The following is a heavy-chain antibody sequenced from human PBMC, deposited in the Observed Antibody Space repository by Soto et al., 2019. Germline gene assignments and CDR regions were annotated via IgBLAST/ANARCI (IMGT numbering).Heavy chain of an antibody. J-gene: IGHJ5*02. V-gene: IGHV1-3*01. CDR2: INAGNSNT. CDR3: ARPYDILTGYLPPWFDP. CDR1: GYTFTSYA. Sequence: ASVKVSCKASGYTFTSYAMHWVRQAPGQRLEWMGWINAGNSNTKYSQKIQGRVTITRDTSASTAYKEMSSMRSEDTAVYYCARPYDILTGYLPPWFDPWGQGTLVTVSS. D-gene: IGHD3-9*01.